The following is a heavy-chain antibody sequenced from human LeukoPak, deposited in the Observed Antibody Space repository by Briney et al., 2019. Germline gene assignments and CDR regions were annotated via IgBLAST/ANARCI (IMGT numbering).Heavy chain of an antibody. Sequence: PGGSLRLSCAASGFTFSTYWMHWVRQAPGKGLVWVSRINSGGSSTSYADSVKGGFTIYRDNAKNTLYLKMNSLRAEDRAVYDCASSGNYYNDENWFDPWGQGTLVTVSS. D-gene: IGHD3-10*01. CDR2: INSGGSST. V-gene: IGHV3-74*01. J-gene: IGHJ5*02. CDR3: ASSGNYYNDENWFDP. CDR1: GFTFSTYW.